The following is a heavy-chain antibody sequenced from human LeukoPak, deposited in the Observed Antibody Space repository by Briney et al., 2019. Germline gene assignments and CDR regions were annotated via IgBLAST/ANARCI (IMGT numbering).Heavy chain of an antibody. Sequence: PSETLSLTCTVSGGSISSYYWSWIRQPPGKGLEWIGYIYYSGSTNYNPSLKSRVTISVDTSKNQFSLKLSSVTAADTAVHYCARRGRDGYIDYWGQGTLVTVSS. V-gene: IGHV4-59*01. CDR1: GGSISSYY. CDR2: IYYSGST. J-gene: IGHJ4*02. D-gene: IGHD5-24*01. CDR3: ARRGRDGYIDY.